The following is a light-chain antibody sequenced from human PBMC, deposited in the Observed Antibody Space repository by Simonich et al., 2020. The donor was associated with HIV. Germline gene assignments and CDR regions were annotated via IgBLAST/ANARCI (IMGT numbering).Light chain of an antibody. CDR3: QQYYSTPPT. J-gene: IGKJ1*01. CDR2: WAS. V-gene: IGKV4-1*01. CDR1: QRVLYSSNNKNY. Sequence: DIVMTQSPDSLAVSLGERATINCKSSQRVLYSSNNKNYLAWYQQKPGQPPKLLIYWASTRESGVPDRFSSSGSGTDFTLTISSLQAEDVAVYDCQQYYSTPPTFGQGTKVEIK.